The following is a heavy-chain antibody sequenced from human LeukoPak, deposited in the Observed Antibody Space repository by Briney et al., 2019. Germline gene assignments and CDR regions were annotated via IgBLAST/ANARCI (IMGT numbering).Heavy chain of an antibody. V-gene: IGHV3-30-3*01. D-gene: IGHD5-24*01. CDR2: ILTDGNNR. CDR3: AKDRVEYYYYGMDV. Sequence: GGSLRLSCVASGFTFGKYSMHWVRQASGKGLEWVSSILTDGNNRHHAHSVKGRFTISRDNSENTLYLQMNSLRAEDTAVYYCAKDRVEYYYYGMDVWGQGTTVTVSS. CDR1: GFTFGKYS. J-gene: IGHJ6*02.